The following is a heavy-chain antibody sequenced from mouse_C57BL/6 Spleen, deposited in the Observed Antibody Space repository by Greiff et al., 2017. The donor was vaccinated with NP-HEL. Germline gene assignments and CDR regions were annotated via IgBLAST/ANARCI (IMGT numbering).Heavy chain of an antibody. Sequence: QVQLQQSGPELVKPGASVKISCKASGYTFTDYYINWVKQRPGQGLEWIGWIFPGSGSTYYNEKFKGKATLTVDKSSSTAYMLLSSLTSEDSAVYCGARKAYDYDEGYAMDYWGQGTSVTVSS. J-gene: IGHJ4*01. CDR2: IFPGSGST. CDR1: GYTFTDYY. V-gene: IGHV1-75*01. CDR3: ARKAYDYDEGYAMDY. D-gene: IGHD2-4*01.